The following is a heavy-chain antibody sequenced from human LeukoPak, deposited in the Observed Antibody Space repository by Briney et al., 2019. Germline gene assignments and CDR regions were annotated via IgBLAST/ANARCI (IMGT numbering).Heavy chain of an antibody. J-gene: IGHJ6*03. CDR1: GFSFSDYG. CDR3: AKDYYYGSGSYYNGGFRYYYYYMDV. CDR2: IRYDESNK. D-gene: IGHD3-10*01. Sequence: PGGSLRLSCAASGFSFSDYGMHWVRQAPGKGLEWVAFIRYDESNKYYADSVKGRFTISRDNSKNTLYLQMNSLRAEDTAVYYCAKDYYYGSGSYYNGGFRYYYYYMDVWGKGTTVTVSS. V-gene: IGHV3-30*02.